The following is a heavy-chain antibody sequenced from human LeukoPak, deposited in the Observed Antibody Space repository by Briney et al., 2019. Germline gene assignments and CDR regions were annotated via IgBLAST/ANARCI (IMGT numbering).Heavy chain of an antibody. Sequence: ASVKVSCKASGYTFTSYAMHWVRQAPGQRLEWMGWINAGNGNTKYSQKFHGRVTITRDTSASTAYMELSSLKSEDTAVYYCARDRYSSGWYPWGQGTLVTVSS. CDR2: INAGNGNT. J-gene: IGHJ5*02. D-gene: IGHD6-19*01. V-gene: IGHV1-3*01. CDR1: GYTFTSYA. CDR3: ARDRYSSGWYP.